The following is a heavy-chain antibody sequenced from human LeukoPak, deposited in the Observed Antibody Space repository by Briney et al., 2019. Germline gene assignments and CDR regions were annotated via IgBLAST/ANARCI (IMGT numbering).Heavy chain of an antibody. D-gene: IGHD3-3*01. CDR1: GGSISNHY. Sequence: SETLSLTCTVSGGSISNHYWSWIRQPPGKGLEWIGYIYYSGYTNYNPSLKSRVTISVDTSKNQVSLKLSSVTAADTAVYYCAGFFRSDDYGPKWFDPWGQGTLVTVSS. J-gene: IGHJ5*02. CDR2: IYYSGYT. CDR3: AGFFRSDDYGPKWFDP. V-gene: IGHV4-59*11.